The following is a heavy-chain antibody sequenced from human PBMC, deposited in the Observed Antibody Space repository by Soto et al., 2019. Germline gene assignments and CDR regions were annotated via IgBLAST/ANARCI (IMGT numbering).Heavy chain of an antibody. Sequence: GSLRLSCAASGFTFSNAWMSWVRQAPGKGLEWVGRIKSKTDGGTTDYAAPVKGRFTISRDDSKNTLYLQMNSLKTEDTAVYYCTTDWPILFLEWLPHNWFDPWGQGTLVTVSS. D-gene: IGHD3-3*01. CDR3: TTDWPILFLEWLPHNWFDP. CDR1: GFTFSNAW. J-gene: IGHJ5*02. CDR2: IKSKTDGGTT. V-gene: IGHV3-15*01.